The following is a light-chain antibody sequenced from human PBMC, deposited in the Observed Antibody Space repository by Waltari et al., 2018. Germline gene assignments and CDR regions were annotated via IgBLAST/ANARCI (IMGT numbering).Light chain of an antibody. CDR1: QTVTGSY. CDR2: GAS. Sequence: EIVLTQSPGNLSLSPGERATPSFRASQTVTGSYLAWYQQKPGQAPRLLIYGASIRATGIPDRFSGSGSGTDFTLTISRLEPEDFAVYYCQDSATFGQGTKVEIK. V-gene: IGKV3-20*01. J-gene: IGKJ1*01. CDR3: QDSAT.